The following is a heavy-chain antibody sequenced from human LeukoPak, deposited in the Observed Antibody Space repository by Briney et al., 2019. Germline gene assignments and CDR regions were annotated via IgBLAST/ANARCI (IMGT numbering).Heavy chain of an antibody. D-gene: IGHD3-16*02. J-gene: IGHJ3*02. CDR1: GGSFSSSI. V-gene: IGHV1-69*16. CDR2: FIPVLGRA. Sequence: SVKVSCKASGGSFSSSIFNWVRQAPGQGLEWRGLFIPVLGRAKYAQRFQGRVTLTTEESTNTAYMEVNSLISEDTAVYYCASPLGRCSDAGCYPTEEAIDIWGQGTMVTVSS. CDR3: ASPLGRCSDAGCYPTEEAIDI.